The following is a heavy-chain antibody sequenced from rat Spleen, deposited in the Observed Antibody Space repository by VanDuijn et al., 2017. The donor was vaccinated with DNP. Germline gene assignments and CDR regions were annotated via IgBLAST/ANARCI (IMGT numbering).Heavy chain of an antibody. CDR3: ARLGTQGFTY. CDR2: ISYSGST. V-gene: IGHV3-1*01. CDR1: GYSITGNY. J-gene: IGHJ3*01. Sequence: EVQLQESGPGLVKPSQSLSLTCSVTGYSITGNYWGWIRNFPENKMEWMGYISYSGSTSYNPSLKSRFSITRDTSKNQFFLQFNSVTTEDTATYYCARLGTQGFTYWGQGTLVTVSS. D-gene: IGHD1-5*01.